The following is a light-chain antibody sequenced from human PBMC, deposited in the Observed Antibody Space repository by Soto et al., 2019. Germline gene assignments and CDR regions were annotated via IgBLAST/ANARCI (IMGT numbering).Light chain of an antibody. V-gene: IGKV3-11*01. Sequence: MVVRRVPTTLSFGPGARANLSCRASQSVSSRLARYQQKPGQAPRLLIDDASKRATGIPARFSGSGSGTDFTLTISSLEPEDFAVYYCQQRNVWPPITFGQGTRLEIK. CDR1: QSVSSR. J-gene: IGKJ5*01. CDR3: QQRNVWPPIT. CDR2: DAS.